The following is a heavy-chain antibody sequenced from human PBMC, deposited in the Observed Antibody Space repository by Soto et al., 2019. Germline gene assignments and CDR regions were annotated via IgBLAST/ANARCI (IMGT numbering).Heavy chain of an antibody. Sequence: QVQLVQSGAEVKKPGASVKVSCKASGYTFTSYGISWVRQAPGQGLEWMGWISAYNGNTNYAQKLQGRVTMTTDTSTGTAYMELRSLRSDGTAGYYWSGGVRAIVVVPAGMGRKWFGPLGQGTLVTVSS. CDR3: SGGVRAIVVVPAGMGRKWFGP. D-gene: IGHD2-2*01. CDR2: ISAYNGNT. CDR1: GYTFTSYG. J-gene: IGHJ5*02. V-gene: IGHV1-18*01.